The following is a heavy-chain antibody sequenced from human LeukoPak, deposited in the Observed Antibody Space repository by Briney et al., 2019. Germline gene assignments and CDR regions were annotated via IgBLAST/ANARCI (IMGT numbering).Heavy chain of an antibody. Sequence: PGGSLRLSCVASGFIFRSYTMNWVRQAPGKGLEWVSSISSAGTYVYYADSLKGRITISRDNAKNSLYLQMNSLRVEDTAVYYCARVPGYSNEAFYFDYWGQGNLVTVSS. CDR3: ARVPGYSNEAFYFDY. J-gene: IGHJ4*02. CDR1: GFIFRSYT. CDR2: ISSAGTYV. D-gene: IGHD4-11*01. V-gene: IGHV3-21*01.